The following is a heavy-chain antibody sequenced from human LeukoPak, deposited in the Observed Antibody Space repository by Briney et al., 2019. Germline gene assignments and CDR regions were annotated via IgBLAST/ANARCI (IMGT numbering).Heavy chain of an antibody. CDR2: INHSGST. D-gene: IGHD7-27*01. J-gene: IGHJ4*02. V-gene: IGHV4-34*01. CDR1: GGSFSGYY. Sequence: SETLSLTCAVYGGSFSGYYWSWIRQPPGKGLEWIREINHSGSTNYNPSLKSRVTISVDTSKNQFSLKLSSVTAADTAVYYCARHLSGDPYTYYFDYWGQGTLVTVSS. CDR3: ARHLSGDPYTYYFDY.